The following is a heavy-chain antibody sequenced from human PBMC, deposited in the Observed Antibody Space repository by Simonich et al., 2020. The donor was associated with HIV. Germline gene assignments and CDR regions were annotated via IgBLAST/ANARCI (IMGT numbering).Heavy chain of an antibody. D-gene: IGHD1-7*01. Sequence: QVQLQQWGAGLLKPSETLSLTCAVYGGSISSSSYYWGWIRQPPGKGLEWIGSIYYSGSTYYNPSLKIRVTISVDTSKNQFSLKLSSVTAADTAVYYCASITGTTFRVSYWGQGTLVTVSS. V-gene: IGHV4-39*01. CDR2: IYYSGST. J-gene: IGHJ4*02. CDR3: ASITGTTFRVSY. CDR1: GGSISSSSYY.